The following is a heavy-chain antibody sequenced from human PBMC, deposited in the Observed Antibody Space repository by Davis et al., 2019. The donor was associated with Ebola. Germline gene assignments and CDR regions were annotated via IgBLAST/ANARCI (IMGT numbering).Heavy chain of an antibody. J-gene: IGHJ4*02. CDR2: GHYSGST. CDR3: ARLGSGDQGLDY. CDR1: GGSVTRQY. Sequence: SETLSLTCSVSGGSVTRQYWSWIRQPPGKGLEYIGYGHYSGSTNFSPSLKSRVTISVDTSKNQFSLKLSSVTAADTAVYYCARLGSGDQGLDYWGQGTLVTVSS. V-gene: IGHV4-59*08. D-gene: IGHD7-27*01.